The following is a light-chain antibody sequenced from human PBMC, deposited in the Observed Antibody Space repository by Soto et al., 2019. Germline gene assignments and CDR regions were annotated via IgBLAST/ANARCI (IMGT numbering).Light chain of an antibody. V-gene: IGLV2-14*01. CDR1: TRHAGGYNY. Sequence: QSSLAHPASLSGSPGQSITISCTASTRHAGGYNYVSWYQQHPRKAPKLIIYEVTYRPSGVSNRFSGSKSGNTASLTISGLQSEDEADYYFSSYTVTNFLSYVFGTGTKVTVL. CDR3: SSYTVTNFLSYV. CDR2: EVT. J-gene: IGLJ1*01.